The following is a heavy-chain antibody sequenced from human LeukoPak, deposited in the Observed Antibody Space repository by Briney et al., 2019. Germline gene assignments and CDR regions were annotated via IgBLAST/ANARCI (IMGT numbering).Heavy chain of an antibody. J-gene: IGHJ4*02. V-gene: IGHV3-23*01. CDR3: AKSGSYDSSGPGAY. Sequence: GGSLRLSCVASGFTFSSYAMTWVRQAPGKGLEWVSAVTGSGSSTYYADSVKGRFTISRDDSKNTLYLQMSSLRAEDTAIYYCAKSGSYDSSGPGAYWGQGALVTVSS. D-gene: IGHD3-22*01. CDR1: GFTFSSYA. CDR2: VTGSGSST.